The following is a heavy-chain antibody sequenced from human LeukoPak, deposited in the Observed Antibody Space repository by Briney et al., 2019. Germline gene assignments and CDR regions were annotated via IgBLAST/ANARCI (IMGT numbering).Heavy chain of an antibody. D-gene: IGHD3-16*01. V-gene: IGHV3-23*01. CDR1: GFTVSTNY. J-gene: IGHJ4*02. Sequence: GGSLRLSCAASGFTVSTNYMSWVRQAPGKGLEWVSTISGSGDNTYHADSVKGRFTISRDNSKNTLYLQMNSLRAEDAAVYYCASGIMVSFGGRFWGQGALVTVSS. CDR3: ASGIMVSFGGRF. CDR2: ISGSGDNT.